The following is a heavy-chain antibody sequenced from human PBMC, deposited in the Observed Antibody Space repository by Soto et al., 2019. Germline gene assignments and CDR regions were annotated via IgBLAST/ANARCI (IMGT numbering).Heavy chain of an antibody. D-gene: IGHD2-2*01. J-gene: IGHJ6*02. V-gene: IGHV4-30-4*01. CDR3: ARELGYCSSTSCSYYYGMDV. CDR1: GGSISSGDYY. CDR2: IYYSGST. Sequence: QVQLQESGPGLVKPSQTLSLTCTVSGGSISSGDYYWSWIRQPPGKGLEWIGYIYYSGSTYYNPYLKSRVTISVDTSKNQSSLKLSSVTAADTAVYYCARELGYCSSTSCSYYYGMDVWGQGTTVTVSS.